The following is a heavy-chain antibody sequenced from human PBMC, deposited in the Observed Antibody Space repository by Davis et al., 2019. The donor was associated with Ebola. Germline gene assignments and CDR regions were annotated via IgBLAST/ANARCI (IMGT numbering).Heavy chain of an antibody. Sequence: SQTLSLTCAISGDSVSNNSAAWNWIRQSPSRGLEWLGRTYYRSKWYNNYAVSVKSRITINPDTSKNQFSLQLNSVTPEDTAVYYCARVSLHCSGGSCYSFDYWGQGTLVTVSS. CDR1: GDSVSNNSAA. CDR2: TYYRSKWYN. J-gene: IGHJ4*02. V-gene: IGHV6-1*01. D-gene: IGHD2-15*01. CDR3: ARVSLHCSGGSCYSFDY.